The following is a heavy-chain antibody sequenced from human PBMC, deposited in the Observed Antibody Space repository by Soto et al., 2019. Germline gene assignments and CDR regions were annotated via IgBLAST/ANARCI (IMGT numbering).Heavy chain of an antibody. CDR2: ISGAGGST. D-gene: IGHD6-19*01. CDR3: AKGNWGHVAAFHFDW. CDR1: GFTFSSGA. V-gene: IGHV3-23*01. Sequence: EVQLLESGGGLVQPGGSLRLSCAASGFTFSSGAMSWVRQAPGKGLEWVSSISGAGGSTSYADPVKGRFTVSRDNSKNTVDLYMNNLRADDTAVYYCAKGNWGHVAAFHFDWWGQGTLVTVSS. J-gene: IGHJ4*02.